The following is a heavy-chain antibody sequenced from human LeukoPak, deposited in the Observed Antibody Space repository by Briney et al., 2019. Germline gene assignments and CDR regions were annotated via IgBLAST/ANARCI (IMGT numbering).Heavy chain of an antibody. CDR3: ARDRGYYGSGSYSTEY. Sequence: ASVKVSCKASGYTFTSYGISWVRQAPGQGLEWMGWISAYNGNTNYAQKLQGRVTMTTDTSTSTAYMELRSLRSDDTAVYYCARDRGYYGSGSYSTEYWGQGTLVTVSS. J-gene: IGHJ4*02. CDR1: GYTFTSYG. CDR2: ISAYNGNT. V-gene: IGHV1-18*01. D-gene: IGHD3-10*01.